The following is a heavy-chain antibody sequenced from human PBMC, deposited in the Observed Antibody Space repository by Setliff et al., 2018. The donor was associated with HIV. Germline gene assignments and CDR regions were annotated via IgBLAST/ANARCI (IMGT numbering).Heavy chain of an antibody. D-gene: IGHD3-3*02. J-gene: IGHJ4*01. CDR3: ARVWLHFGAXIPRFDP. Sequence: TSETLSLTCGVSGYSVXXDYNGGWRRRVTXKGLGAPGRGLEWIGQIYHSGSTYYNPSLRSRATMSIDTSKNTFSLKLASVTAADTAVXXCARVWLHFGAXIPRFDPWGQGILVTVSS. V-gene: IGHV4-38-2*01. CDR2: IYHSGST. CDR1: GYSVXXDYN.